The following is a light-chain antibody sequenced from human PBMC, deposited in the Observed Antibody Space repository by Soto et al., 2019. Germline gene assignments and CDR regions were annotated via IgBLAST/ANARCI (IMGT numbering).Light chain of an antibody. V-gene: IGLV2-14*01. CDR1: SSDVGGYNY. Sequence: QSARTQPASVSGSPGQSITISCTGTSSDVGGYNYVSWYQQHPVKAPKLMIYDVTNRPSGVSDRFSGSKSGNTASLTISGLQAEDEADYYCTSYTSSRTPYVFGTGTKVTVL. CDR2: DVT. J-gene: IGLJ1*01. CDR3: TSYTSSRTPYV.